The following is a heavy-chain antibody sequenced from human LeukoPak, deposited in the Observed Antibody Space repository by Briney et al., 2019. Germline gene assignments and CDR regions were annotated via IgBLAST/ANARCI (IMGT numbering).Heavy chain of an antibody. CDR1: GFPFNTYA. CDR3: TRDSALLGVAFDL. CDR2: ISSNGDNT. D-gene: IGHD2-15*01. J-gene: IGHJ3*01. V-gene: IGHV3-64D*06. Sequence: GGSLRLSCSASGFPFNTYAIHWVRQAPGKGLEYVAGISSNGDNTDFADSAKGRFTISRDDSKSTLFLQMNSLRAEDTAVYFCTRDSALLGVAFDLWGQGTVVTVSS.